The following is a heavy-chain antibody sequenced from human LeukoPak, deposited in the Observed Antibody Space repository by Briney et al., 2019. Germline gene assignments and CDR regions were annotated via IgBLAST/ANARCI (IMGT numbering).Heavy chain of an antibody. CDR2: FDPEDGET. Sequence: ASVKVSCKVSGYTLTELSMHWVRQAPGKGLEWMGGFDPEDGETIYPQKFQGRLTMIEDTSTDTAYMELSSLRSEDTAVYYRATNTVRGYSYGYGDGGNLDYWGQGTLVTVSS. CDR3: ATNTVRGYSYGYGDGGNLDY. D-gene: IGHD5-18*01. J-gene: IGHJ4*02. V-gene: IGHV1-24*01. CDR1: GYTLTELS.